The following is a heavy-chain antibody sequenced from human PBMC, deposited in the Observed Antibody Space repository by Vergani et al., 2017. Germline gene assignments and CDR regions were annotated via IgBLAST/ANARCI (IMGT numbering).Heavy chain of an antibody. CDR3: ARDPRGYGGDPEDYYYGMDV. J-gene: IGHJ6*02. CDR2: ISAYNGNT. D-gene: IGHD2-21*02. V-gene: IGHV1-2*02. CDR1: GYTFTGYY. Sequence: QVQLVQSGAEVKKPGASVKVSCKASGYTFTGYYMHWVRQAPGQGLEWMGWISAYNGNTNYAQDFQGRLTITADTSTSTAYMELTSLRSQDTAVYYCARDPRGYGGDPEDYYYGMDVWGQGTTVTVSS.